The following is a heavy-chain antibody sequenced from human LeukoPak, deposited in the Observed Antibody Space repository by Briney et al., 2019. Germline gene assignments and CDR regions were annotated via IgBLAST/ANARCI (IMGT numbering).Heavy chain of an antibody. D-gene: IGHD2-2*01. V-gene: IGHV1-2*02. CDR3: ARGGGYQLLTLDY. CDR1: GSSFTGFF. CDR2: INPHSGGT. Sequence: ASVKVSCKASGSSFTGFFLHWVRQAPGQGLEWMGWINPHSGGTYYAQKFQGRVTMTRDTSITTAYMELSRLRSDDTAFYYCARGGGYQLLTLDYWGQGSLVTVSS. J-gene: IGHJ4*02.